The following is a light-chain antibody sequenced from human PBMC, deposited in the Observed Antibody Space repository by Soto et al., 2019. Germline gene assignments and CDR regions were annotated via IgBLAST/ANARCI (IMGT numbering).Light chain of an antibody. V-gene: IGLV4-69*01. CDR3: QTWGSGIQV. J-gene: IGLJ1*01. Sequence: QLVLTQSPSASASLGASVKLTCTLSSGHSSYAIAWHQQQPEKGPRYLMKLNSDGSHSKGDGIPDRFSGSSSGAERYLTISSLQSEDGAAYYCQTWGSGIQVFGTGTKLTVL. CDR2: LNSDGSH. CDR1: SGHSSYA.